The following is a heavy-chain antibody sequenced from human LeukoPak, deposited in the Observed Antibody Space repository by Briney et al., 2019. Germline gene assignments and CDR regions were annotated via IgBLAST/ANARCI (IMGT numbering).Heavy chain of an antibody. CDR2: ISSSSSTI. J-gene: IGHJ3*02. CDR1: GFTFDHYA. Sequence: GGSLRLSCAASGFTFDHYAMSWVRQAPGKGLEWVSYISSSSSTIYYADSVKGRFTISRDNAKNSLYLQMNSLRAEDTAVYYCARDSVGASRAFDIWGQGTMVTVSS. D-gene: IGHD1-26*01. V-gene: IGHV3-48*04. CDR3: ARDSVGASRAFDI.